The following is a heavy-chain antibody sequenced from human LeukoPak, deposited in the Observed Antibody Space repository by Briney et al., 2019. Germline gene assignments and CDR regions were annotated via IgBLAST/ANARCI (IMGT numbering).Heavy chain of an antibody. J-gene: IGHJ3*02. V-gene: IGHV1-2*04. D-gene: IGHD3-9*01. Sequence: ASVKVSCKASGYTFTGYYMHWVRQAPGRGLEWMGWINPNSGGTNYAQKFQGWVTMTRDTSISTAYMELSRLRSDDTAVYYCARGGELRYFDWLLSGAFDIWGQGTMVTVSS. CDR1: GYTFTGYY. CDR2: INPNSGGT. CDR3: ARGGELRYFDWLLSGAFDI.